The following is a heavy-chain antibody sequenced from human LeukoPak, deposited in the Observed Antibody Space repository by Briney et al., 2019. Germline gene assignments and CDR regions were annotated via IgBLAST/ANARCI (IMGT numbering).Heavy chain of an antibody. Sequence: PGGSLRLSCAASGFTVSSNYMSWVRQAPGKGLEWVPVIYSGGSTYYADSVKGRFTISRDNSKNTLYLQMNSLRAEDTAVYYCARDSWRSGGSFDIWGQGTMVTVSS. CDR3: ARDSWRSGGSFDI. V-gene: IGHV3-53*01. CDR2: IYSGGST. D-gene: IGHD1-26*01. J-gene: IGHJ3*02. CDR1: GFTVSSNY.